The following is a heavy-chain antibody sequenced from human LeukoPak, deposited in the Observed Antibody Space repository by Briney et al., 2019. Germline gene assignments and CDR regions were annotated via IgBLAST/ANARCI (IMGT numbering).Heavy chain of an antibody. V-gene: IGHV4-34*01. Sequence: PGGXLRLSCAASGLTFSDHYMDWVRQPPGKGLEWIGEINHSGSTNYNPSLTSRVTISVDTSKNQFSLKLSSVTAADTAVYYCAREFDWGQGTMVTVPS. CDR3: AREFD. CDR1: GLTFSDHY. J-gene: IGHJ3*01. CDR2: INHSGST.